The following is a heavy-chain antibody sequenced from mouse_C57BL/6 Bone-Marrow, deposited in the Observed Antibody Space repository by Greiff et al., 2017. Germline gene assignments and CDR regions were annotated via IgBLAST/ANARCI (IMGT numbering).Heavy chain of an antibody. CDR2: ISSGGSYT. CDR1: GFTFSSYG. J-gene: IGHJ2*01. CDR3: ARHPFFYY. V-gene: IGHV5-6*01. Sequence: EVKLMESGGDLVKPGGSLKLSCAASGFTFSSYGMSWVRQTPDKRLEWVATISSGGSYTYYPDSVKGRFTIYRDNAKNTLYLQMSSLKSEDTAMYYCARHPFFYYWGQGTTLTVSS.